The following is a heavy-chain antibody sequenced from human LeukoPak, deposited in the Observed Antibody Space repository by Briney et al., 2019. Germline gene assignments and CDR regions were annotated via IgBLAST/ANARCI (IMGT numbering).Heavy chain of an antibody. CDR1: GGSFRSYY. V-gene: IGHV4-34*01. Sequence: SETLSLTCGVYGGSFRSYYWNWIRQPPGKRLDWIGEINHSGSTNYNPSLKSRVTMSVDTSKKQFSLKLSSVTAADTAVYYCASQHCTSTTCYAYFDYWGQGTLVTVSS. D-gene: IGHD2-2*01. CDR3: ASQHCTSTTCYAYFDY. CDR2: INHSGST. J-gene: IGHJ4*02.